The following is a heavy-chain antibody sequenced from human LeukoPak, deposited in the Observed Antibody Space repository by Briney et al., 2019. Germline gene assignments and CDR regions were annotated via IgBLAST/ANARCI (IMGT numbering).Heavy chain of an antibody. V-gene: IGHV4-39*01. J-gene: IGHJ6*03. CDR2: IYYSGST. Sequence: PSETLPLTCTVSGGSITNNNYYWGWIRQPPGKGLEWIGSIYYSGSTYYNPSLKSRVTMSVDTSKNQFALRVSSVTAADTAVYYCARLLSYDILTDNYYKYYMDVWGKGTTVTVSS. CDR1: GGSITNNNYY. CDR3: ARLLSYDILTDNYYKYYMDV. D-gene: IGHD3-9*01.